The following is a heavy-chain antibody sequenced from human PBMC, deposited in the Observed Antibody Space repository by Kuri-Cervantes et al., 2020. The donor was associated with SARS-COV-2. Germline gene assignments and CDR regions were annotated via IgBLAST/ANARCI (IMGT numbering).Heavy chain of an antibody. CDR3: ARDRHPRRRYCSSTSCYGDYYYYGMDV. V-gene: IGHV1-2*04. J-gene: IGHJ6*02. CDR1: GYTFTGYY. Sequence: ASVKVSCKASGYTFTGYYLHWVRQAPGQGLEWMGWINPNSGGKNYAQKFQGWVTMTRDTSISTAYMELSRLRSDDTAVYYCARDRHPRRRYCSSTSCYGDYYYYGMDVWGQGTTVTVSS. D-gene: IGHD2-2*01. CDR2: INPNSGGK.